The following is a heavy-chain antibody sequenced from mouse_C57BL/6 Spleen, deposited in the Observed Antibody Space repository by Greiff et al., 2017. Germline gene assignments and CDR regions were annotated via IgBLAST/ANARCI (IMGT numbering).Heavy chain of an antibody. CDR3: ARGYGNLYCDY. Sequence: EVKLQQSGPELVKPGASVKISCKASGYTFTDYYMNWVKQSHGKSLEWIGDINPNNGGTSYNQKFKGKATLTVDKSSSTAYMELRSLTSEDSAVYYCARGYGNLYCDYWGQGTTLTVSS. D-gene: IGHD2-10*02. V-gene: IGHV1-26*01. CDR1: GYTFTDYY. CDR2: INPNNGGT. J-gene: IGHJ2*01.